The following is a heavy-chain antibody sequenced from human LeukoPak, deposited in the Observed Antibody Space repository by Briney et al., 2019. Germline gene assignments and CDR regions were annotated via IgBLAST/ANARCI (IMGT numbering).Heavy chain of an antibody. Sequence: PGRSLRLSCAASGFTFSSYWMHWVRHAPGKGLVWVSRINTDGSTTTYADSVKGRFTISRDNAKNTLYLQMNSLRAEDTALYYCARDSGRGYDYWGQGTLVTVSS. CDR1: GFTFSSYW. J-gene: IGHJ4*02. D-gene: IGHD3-10*01. V-gene: IGHV3-74*01. CDR3: ARDSGRGYDY. CDR2: INTDGSTT.